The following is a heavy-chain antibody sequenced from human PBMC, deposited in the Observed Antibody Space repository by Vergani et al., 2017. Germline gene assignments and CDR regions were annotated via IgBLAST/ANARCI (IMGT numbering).Heavy chain of an antibody. CDR3: GRVADFYGLGSRLLDL. D-gene: IGHD3-10*01. CDR1: GGSFSGYY. J-gene: IGHJ5*02. V-gene: IGHV4-34*01. Sequence: QVQLQQWGAGLLKPSETLSLTCAVYGGSFSGYYWSWIRQPPGKGLEWIGEINHSGSTNYNPSLKSRVTISVDTSKNQFSLKLSSVTAADTAVYYCGRVADFYGLGSRLLDLWGQGILVTVSS. CDR2: INHSGST.